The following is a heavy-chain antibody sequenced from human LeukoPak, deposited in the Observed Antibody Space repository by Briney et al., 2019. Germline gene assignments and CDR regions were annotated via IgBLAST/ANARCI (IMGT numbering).Heavy chain of an antibody. J-gene: IGHJ4*02. CDR3: ARDWVDFTYYYDSPGY. Sequence: ASVKVSCKASGYTFTSYGISWVRQAPGQGLEWMGWISAYNGNTNYAQKLQGRVTMTTDTSTSTAYMELRSLRSDDTAVYYCARDWVDFTYYYDSPGYWGQGTLVTVSS. D-gene: IGHD3-22*01. CDR2: ISAYNGNT. CDR1: GYTFTSYG. V-gene: IGHV1-18*01.